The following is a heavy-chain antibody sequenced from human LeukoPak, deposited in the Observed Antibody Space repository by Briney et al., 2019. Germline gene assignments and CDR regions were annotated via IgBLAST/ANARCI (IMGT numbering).Heavy chain of an antibody. CDR2: VSLGGYI. CDR1: GVSFNAYY. CDR3: SRIRCGHSGDICYNH. V-gene: IGHV4-34*01. Sequence: PSETLSLTCTVSGVSFNAYYWSWIRQSPGKGLEWIGEVSLGGYIKYNPSLRSRVTISVDTSENQLSLRLSSVTAADTAMYYCSRIRCGHSGDICYNHWAQGTLVTVSS. D-gene: IGHD2-21*01. J-gene: IGHJ5*02.